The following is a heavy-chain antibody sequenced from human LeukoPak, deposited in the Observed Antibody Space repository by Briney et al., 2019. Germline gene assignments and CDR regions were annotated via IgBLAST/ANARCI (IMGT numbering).Heavy chain of an antibody. CDR1: GFTFSSYW. Sequence: GGSLRLSCAASGFTFSSYWMHWVRQAPGKGLVWVSRINSDGSSTNYADSVKGRFTISSDTSKNTMYLQMNSLRAEDTAVYYCARDLSPVVRASPMGYWGQGTLVTVSS. CDR3: ARDLSPVVRASPMGY. V-gene: IGHV3-74*01. CDR2: INSDGSST. J-gene: IGHJ4*02. D-gene: IGHD3-10*01.